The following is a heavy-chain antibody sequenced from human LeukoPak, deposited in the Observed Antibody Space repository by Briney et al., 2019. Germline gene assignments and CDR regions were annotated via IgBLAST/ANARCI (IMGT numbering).Heavy chain of an antibody. CDR2: ISGSGGST. V-gene: IGHV3-23*01. Sequence: GGSLRLSCAASGFTFSSYAMSWVRQAPGKGLEWVSAISGSGGSTYYADSVKGRSTISRDNSKNTLFLQMNSLRADDTAVYYCAKDSIVVVSGAKWEPMFDYWGQGTLVTVSS. J-gene: IGHJ4*02. CDR1: GFTFSSYA. D-gene: IGHD2-2*01. CDR3: AKDSIVVVSGAKWEPMFDY.